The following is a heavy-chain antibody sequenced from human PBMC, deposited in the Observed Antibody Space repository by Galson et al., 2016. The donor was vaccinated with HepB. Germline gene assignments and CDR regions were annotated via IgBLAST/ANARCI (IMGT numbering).Heavy chain of an antibody. V-gene: IGHV3-7*01. CDR2: IRQDGNEK. CDR3: ARDSGYCSGGSCYGDAFDV. CDR1: GFSFTNHW. Sequence: SLRLSCAASGFSFTNHWMTWVRQAPGKGLEWVANIRQDGNEKYHAEFVKGRFTISRDNAKNSLYLQMSGLRPEDTAVYYCARDSGYCSGGSCYGDAFDVWGQGAMVTVSS. D-gene: IGHD2-15*01. J-gene: IGHJ3*01.